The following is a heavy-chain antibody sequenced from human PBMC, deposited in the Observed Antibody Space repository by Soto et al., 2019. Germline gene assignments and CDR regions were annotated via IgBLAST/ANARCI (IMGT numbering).Heavy chain of an antibody. J-gene: IGHJ5*02. V-gene: IGHV3-11*01. Sequence: GESLKISCAASGFTFSDYYMSWIRQAPGKGLEWVSYISSSGSTIYYADSVKGRFTISRDNAKNSLYLQMNSLRAEDTAVYYCARDQEDFIGGFDPWGQGTLVTVSS. CDR3: ARDQEDFIGGFDP. CDR1: GFTFSDYY. CDR2: ISSSGSTI. D-gene: IGHD3-10*01.